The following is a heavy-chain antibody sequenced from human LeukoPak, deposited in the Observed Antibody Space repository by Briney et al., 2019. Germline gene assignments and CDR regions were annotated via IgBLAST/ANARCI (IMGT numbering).Heavy chain of an antibody. CDR1: GFTFSSYG. V-gene: IGHV3-23*01. CDR3: AKVWVRGVPVAPFDY. J-gene: IGHJ4*02. D-gene: IGHD3-10*01. CDR2: ISGSGGST. Sequence: TGGSLRLSCAASGFTFSSYGMSWVRQAPGKGLEWVSAISGSGGSTYYADSVKGRFTISRDNSKNTLYLQMNSLRAEDTAVYYCAKVWVRGVPVAPFDYWGQGTLVTVSS.